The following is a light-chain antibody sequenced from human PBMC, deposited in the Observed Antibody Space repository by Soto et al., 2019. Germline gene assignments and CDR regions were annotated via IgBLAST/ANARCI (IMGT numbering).Light chain of an antibody. V-gene: IGKV3-15*01. Sequence: IVMTQSPATLSVSPGERATLSCRASQRVSSNLAWYQQKPGQAPRLLIYGASTRATGIPARFSGSGSGTEFTLTISSLQSEDFAVYYCQQYNNWLWTFGQGTKVEIK. J-gene: IGKJ1*01. CDR3: QQYNNWLWT. CDR1: QRVSSN. CDR2: GAS.